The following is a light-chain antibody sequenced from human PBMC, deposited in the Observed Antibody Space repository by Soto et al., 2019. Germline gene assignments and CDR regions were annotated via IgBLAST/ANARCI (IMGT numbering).Light chain of an antibody. J-gene: IGKJ1*01. CDR1: QSIRNW. Sequence: DIQMTQSPSTLSASVGDRVTITCRASQSIRNWLAWYQDKPGKAPKLLIYGASSLESGVPSRFSGSGSGTEFTLTIGGLQTDDFATYYCQHYNAFPWPFGQGTKVEIK. CDR2: GAS. V-gene: IGKV1-5*01. CDR3: QHYNAFPWP.